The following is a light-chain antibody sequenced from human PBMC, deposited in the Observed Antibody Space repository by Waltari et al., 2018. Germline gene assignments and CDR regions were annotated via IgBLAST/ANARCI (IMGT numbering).Light chain of an antibody. CDR1: KIGVQS. V-gene: IGLV3-21*04. CDR2: DDS. J-gene: IGLJ2*01. CDR3: QVWDSNTNHVI. Sequence: SSVLTQPPSVSLAPGKTASITCGGNKIGVQSVHWYQQRPGQAPGLVIYDDSARPSGIPGRFSGSNSGNTATLTISRVEAGDGADYYCQVWDSNTNHVIFGGGTKLTVL.